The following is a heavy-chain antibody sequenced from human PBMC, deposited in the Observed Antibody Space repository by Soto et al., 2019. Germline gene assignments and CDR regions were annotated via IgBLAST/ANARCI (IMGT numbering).Heavy chain of an antibody. D-gene: IGHD3-10*01. J-gene: IGHJ5*02. V-gene: IGHV1-18*01. CDR1: GYTFSSHG. CDR2: ISAYNGNT. Sequence: ASVEVSCKASGYTFSSHGISWGRQAPGQGLEWMGWISAYNGNTNYAQKLQGRVTMTTDTSTSTAYMELRSLRSDDTAVYYCAREVRDCWFDPWGQGTLVTVSS. CDR3: AREVRDCWFDP.